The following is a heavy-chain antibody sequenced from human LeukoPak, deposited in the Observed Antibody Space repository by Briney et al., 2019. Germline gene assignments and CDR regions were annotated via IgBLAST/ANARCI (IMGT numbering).Heavy chain of an antibody. V-gene: IGHV4-59*01. D-gene: IGHD3-10*01. CDR1: GSSIGNYY. Sequence: PSETLSLTRTVSGSSIGNYYWSWIRQPPGKGLEWIGYIYYSGSTNYNPSLKSRVTISVDTSKNQFSLKLSSVTAADTAVYYCARVDGSGSYRGASYNWFDPWGQGTLVTVSS. J-gene: IGHJ5*02. CDR2: IYYSGST. CDR3: ARVDGSGSYRGASYNWFDP.